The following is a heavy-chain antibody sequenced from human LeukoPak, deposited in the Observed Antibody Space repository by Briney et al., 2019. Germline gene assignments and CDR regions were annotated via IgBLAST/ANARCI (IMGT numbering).Heavy chain of an antibody. CDR1: GGSISSYY. CDR3: ARGPPPYNWNSRSAFDI. V-gene: IGHV4-59*01. D-gene: IGHD1-7*01. CDR2: IYYSGST. Sequence: PSETLSLTCTVSGGSISSYYWSWIRQPPGKGLEWIGYIYYSGSTNYNPSLKSRVTISVDTSKNQFSLKLSSVTAADTAVYYCARGPPPYNWNSRSAFDIWGQGTMVTVSS. J-gene: IGHJ3*02.